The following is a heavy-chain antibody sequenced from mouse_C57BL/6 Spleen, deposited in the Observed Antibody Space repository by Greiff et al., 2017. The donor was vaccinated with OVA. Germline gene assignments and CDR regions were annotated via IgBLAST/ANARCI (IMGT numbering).Heavy chain of an antibody. CDR3: ARGRLLRLDYYFDY. CDR2: IYPGDGDT. V-gene: IGHV1-82*01. CDR1: GYAFSSSW. D-gene: IGHD2-3*01. J-gene: IGHJ2*01. Sequence: QVQLQQSGPELVKPGASVKISCKASGYAFSSSWMNWVKQRPGKGLEWIGRIYPGDGDTNYNGKFKGKATLTADKSSSTAYMQLSSLTSEDSAVYFCARGRLLRLDYYFDYWGQGTTLTVSS.